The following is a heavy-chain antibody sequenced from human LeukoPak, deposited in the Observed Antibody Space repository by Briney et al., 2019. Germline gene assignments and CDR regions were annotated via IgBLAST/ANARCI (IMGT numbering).Heavy chain of an antibody. Sequence: GGSLRLSCAASGFTFSSYAMSWVRQAPGKGLEWVSAISGSGGSTYYADSVKGRFTISGDNSKNTLYLQMNSLRAEDTAVYYCAKDREGQWLVRILDYWGQGTLVTVSP. CDR3: AKDREGQWLVRILDY. CDR1: GFTFSSYA. J-gene: IGHJ4*02. D-gene: IGHD6-19*01. V-gene: IGHV3-23*01. CDR2: ISGSGGST.